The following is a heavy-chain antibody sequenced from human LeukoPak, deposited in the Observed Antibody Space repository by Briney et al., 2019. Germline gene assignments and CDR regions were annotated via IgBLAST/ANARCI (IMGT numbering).Heavy chain of an antibody. CDR1: GYTFTGYY. V-gene: IGHV1-2*02. CDR2: INSNSGGT. CDR3: ARDPRFGDLEVLSWFDP. J-gene: IGHJ5*02. Sequence: ASVKVSCKASGYTFTGYYMHWVRQAPGQGLEWMGWINSNSGGTNYAQKFQGRVTMTRDTSISTAYMELSSLRSDDTAVYYCARDPRFGDLEVLSWFDPWGQGTLVTVSS. D-gene: IGHD3-10*01.